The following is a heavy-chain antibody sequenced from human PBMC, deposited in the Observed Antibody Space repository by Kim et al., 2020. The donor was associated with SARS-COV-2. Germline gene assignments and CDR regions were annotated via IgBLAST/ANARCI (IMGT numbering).Heavy chain of an antibody. CDR2: IYYSGST. CDR1: GGSISSGGYY. D-gene: IGHD4-17*01. J-gene: IGHJ6*02. CDR3: ARDPATVVNYYYYGMDV. Sequence: SETLSLTCTVSGGSISSGGYYWSWIRQHPGKGLEWIGYIYYSGSTYYNPSLKSRVTISVDTSKNQFSLKLSSVTAADTAVYYCARDPATVVNYYYYGMDVWGQGTTVTVSS. V-gene: IGHV4-31*03.